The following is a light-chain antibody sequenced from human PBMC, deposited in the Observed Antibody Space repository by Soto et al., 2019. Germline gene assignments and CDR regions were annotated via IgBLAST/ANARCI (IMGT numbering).Light chain of an antibody. CDR3: MQALQTPWA. Sequence: DIVMTQSPLSLPVTPGEPASISCRSSQSLLHSKGNNYLDWYLQKPGQSPQLLTYVGSNGASGVPDRFSGSGSGTDFTLKISRVEAEDVGVYYCMQALQTPWAFGQGTKVEIK. V-gene: IGKV2-28*01. CDR1: QSLLHSKGNNY. CDR2: VGS. J-gene: IGKJ1*01.